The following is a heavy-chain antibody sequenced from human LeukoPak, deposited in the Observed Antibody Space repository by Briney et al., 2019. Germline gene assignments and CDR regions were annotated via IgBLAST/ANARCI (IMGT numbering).Heavy chain of an antibody. J-gene: IGHJ4*02. D-gene: IGHD6-13*01. CDR2: IRYDGSNK. Sequence: GGSLRLSCAASGFTVSSYGMHWVRQAPGKGLEWEAFIRYDGSNKYYADSVKGRFTISRDNSKNTLYLQMNSLRAEDTAVYYCAKDNAGEYSSSWSFFDYWGQGTLVTVSS. CDR1: GFTVSSYG. V-gene: IGHV3-30*02. CDR3: AKDNAGEYSSSWSFFDY.